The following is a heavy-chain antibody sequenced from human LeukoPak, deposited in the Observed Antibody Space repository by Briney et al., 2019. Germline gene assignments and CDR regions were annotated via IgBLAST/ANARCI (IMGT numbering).Heavy chain of an antibody. CDR3: ARGQVPAARGYNWFEP. V-gene: IGHV4-34*01. CDR1: GWSFNDYY. Sequence: SETLSLTCAVYGWSFNDYYWNWVRQPPGKGLEWIGEINARGDTNYNLSLKSRVTISVDTSKNQLSLRLTSMIAADTAIYYCARGQVPAARGYNWFEPWGQGTLVTVSS. CDR2: INARGDT. J-gene: IGHJ5*02. D-gene: IGHD2-2*01.